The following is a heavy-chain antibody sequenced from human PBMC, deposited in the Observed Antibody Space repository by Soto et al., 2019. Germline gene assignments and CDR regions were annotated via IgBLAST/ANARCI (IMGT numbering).Heavy chain of an antibody. D-gene: IGHD3-16*01. Sequence: QVQLVQSGAEVKKPGASVKVSCKASGYTFTSYGISWGRQAPGQGIEWMGWISAYNGNTTYGQKLKGRVTMTTETTTTTANMDLRTLTTDDTTVEYHPRDRGTYGMDVWGQGTTVTVSS. V-gene: IGHV1-18*01. CDR1: GYTFTSYG. J-gene: IGHJ6*02. CDR2: ISAYNGNT. CDR3: PRDRGTYGMDV.